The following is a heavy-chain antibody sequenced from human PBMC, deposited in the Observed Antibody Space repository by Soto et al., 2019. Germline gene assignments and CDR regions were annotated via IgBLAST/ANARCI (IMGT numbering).Heavy chain of an antibody. Sequence: SQTLSLTCAISVDSVSGNSAAWNCIRQSPSRGLEWLGRTYYRSKWYTDYAVSVKSRISINPDTSKNQLSLQLDSVTPEDTAVYYCARDRRSGTYNYNWFDPWGQGTLVTVSS. CDR3: ARDRRSGTYNYNWFDP. CDR2: TYYRSKWYT. D-gene: IGHD1-26*01. J-gene: IGHJ5*02. CDR1: VDSVSGNSAA. V-gene: IGHV6-1*01.